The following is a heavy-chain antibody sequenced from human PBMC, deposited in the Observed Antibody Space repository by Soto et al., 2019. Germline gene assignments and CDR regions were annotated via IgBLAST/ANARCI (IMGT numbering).Heavy chain of an antibody. CDR2: INHSGST. V-gene: IGHV4-34*01. Sequence: SETLSLTCAVYGGSFSGYYWSWIRQPPGKGLEWIGEINHSGSTNYNPPLKSRVTISVDTSKNQFSLKLSSVTAADTAVYYCARGLTVVVVPAARWFDPWGQGTLVTVSS. D-gene: IGHD2-2*01. J-gene: IGHJ5*02. CDR1: GGSFSGYY. CDR3: ARGLTVVVVPAARWFDP.